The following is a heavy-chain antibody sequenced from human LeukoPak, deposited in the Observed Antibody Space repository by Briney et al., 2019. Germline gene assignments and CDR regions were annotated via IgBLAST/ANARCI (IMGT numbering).Heavy chain of an antibody. CDR1: GFTFSSYW. Sequence: PGGSLRLSCAASGFTFSSYWMHWVRQAPGKGLVWVSRINSDGSSTSYADSVKGRFTISRDNAKNTLYLQMNSLRAEDTAVYYCARGLGYCSSTSCYYYGMDVWGQGTTVTVSS. V-gene: IGHV3-74*01. J-gene: IGHJ6*02. CDR2: INSDGSST. CDR3: ARGLGYCSSTSCYYYGMDV. D-gene: IGHD2-2*01.